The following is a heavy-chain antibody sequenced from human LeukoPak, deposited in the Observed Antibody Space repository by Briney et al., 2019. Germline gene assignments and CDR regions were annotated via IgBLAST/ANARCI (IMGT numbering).Heavy chain of an antibody. CDR1: GGSISSYY. Sequence: PSETLSLTCTVSGGSISSYYWSWIRQPPGKGLEWIGYIYYSGSTNYNPSLKSRVTISVDTSKNQFSLKLSSVTAADTAVYYCARHRAVAGDDAFDIWGQGTMVTVSS. CDR2: IYYSGST. D-gene: IGHD6-19*01. V-gene: IGHV4-59*08. CDR3: ARHRAVAGDDAFDI. J-gene: IGHJ3*02.